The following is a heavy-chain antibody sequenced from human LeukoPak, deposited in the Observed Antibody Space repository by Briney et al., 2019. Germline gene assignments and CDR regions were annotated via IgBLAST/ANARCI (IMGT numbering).Heavy chain of an antibody. CDR3: VRDGDDFNFDY. CDR2: VKGDGSFT. D-gene: IGHD5-24*01. CDR1: GFTFSSYW. Sequence: GGSLRLSCAASGFTFSSYWMHWVRQAPGKGLVWVSRVKGDGSFTNYADSVYGRFTISRDNANNTLFLHMHSLRAEDTAVYYCVRDGDDFNFDYWGQGNLVTVSS. J-gene: IGHJ4*02. V-gene: IGHV3-74*01.